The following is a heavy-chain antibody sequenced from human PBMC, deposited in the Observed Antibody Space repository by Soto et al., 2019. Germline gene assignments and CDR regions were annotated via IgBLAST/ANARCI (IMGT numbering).Heavy chain of an antibody. D-gene: IGHD3-16*01. CDR3: ARELQYYESSDSYVDY. J-gene: IGHJ4*02. CDR1: VDSVSGNSAA. Sequence: SQTLSLTCAISVDSVSGNSAALNCIRHSPSRGLEWLGRTYYRSKWYNDYAVSVKSRITVTPDTSKNQFSLHLNSVTPEETAVYYCARELQYYESSDSYVDYWGQGDLVTVSS. V-gene: IGHV6-1*01. CDR2: TYYRSKWYN.